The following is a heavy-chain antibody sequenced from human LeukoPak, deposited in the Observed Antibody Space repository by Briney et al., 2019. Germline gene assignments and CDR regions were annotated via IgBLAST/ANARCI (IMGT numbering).Heavy chain of an antibody. D-gene: IGHD3-10*01. CDR1: GFTVSSNY. Sequence: PGGSLRLSCAASGFTVSSNYMSWVRQAPGKGLEWVSVIYSGGSTYFADSVKGRFTISRDNSKNTLYLQMNSLRAEDTAVYYCARVRFGEPDYWGQGTLVTVSS. CDR2: IYSGGST. V-gene: IGHV3-66*01. J-gene: IGHJ4*02. CDR3: ARVRFGEPDY.